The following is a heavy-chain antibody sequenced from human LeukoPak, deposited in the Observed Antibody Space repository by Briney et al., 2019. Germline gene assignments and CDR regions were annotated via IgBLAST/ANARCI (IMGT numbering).Heavy chain of an antibody. CDR3: AREIQGYFDY. Sequence: GGSLRLSCEASGFTFSSYAMHWVRQAPGKGLEWVAVISYDGSNKYYADSVKGRFTISRDNSKNTLYLQMNSLRAEDTAVYYCAREIQGYFDYWGQGTLVTVSS. CDR1: GFTFSSYA. J-gene: IGHJ4*02. V-gene: IGHV3-30*01. CDR2: ISYDGSNK.